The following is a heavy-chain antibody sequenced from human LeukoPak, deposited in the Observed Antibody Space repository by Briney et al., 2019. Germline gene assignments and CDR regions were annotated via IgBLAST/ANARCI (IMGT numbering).Heavy chain of an antibody. CDR1: GGSISSGDYY. V-gene: IGHV4-30-4*01. CDR2: IYYSGST. J-gene: IGHJ4*02. CDR3: ARSSYDYVWGSYHCFDY. Sequence: PSETLSLTCTVSGGSISSGDYYWSWIRQPPGKGLEWIGYIYYSGSTNYNPSLKSRVTISVDTSKNQFSLKLSSVTAADTAVYYCARSSYDYVWGSYHCFDYWGQGTLVTVSS. D-gene: IGHD3-16*02.